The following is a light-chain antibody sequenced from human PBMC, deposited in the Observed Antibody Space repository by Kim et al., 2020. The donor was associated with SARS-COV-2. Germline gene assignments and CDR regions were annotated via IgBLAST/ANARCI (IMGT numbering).Light chain of an antibody. CDR2: SNN. CDR1: SSNIGSNT. J-gene: IGLJ3*02. CDR3: AAWHDLLDGLV. Sequence: GQGVTISCSGSSSNIGSNTVNWYQQLPGTAPKLLIYSNNQRPSGVPDRFSGSKSGTSASLAISGLQSEDEADYYCAAWHDLLDGLVFGGGAQLTVL. V-gene: IGLV1-44*01.